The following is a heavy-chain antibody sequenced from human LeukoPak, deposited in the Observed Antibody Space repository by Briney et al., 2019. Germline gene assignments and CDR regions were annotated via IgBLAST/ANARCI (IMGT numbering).Heavy chain of an antibody. CDR2: ITASGATT. CDR1: GFTLTSCA. Sequence: GGSLRLSCAASGFTLTSCAMTWVRQAPGKGLEWVSGITASGATTYYADSVKGRFTISRDNSKNMLYLQMNSLRAEDTAVYYCAKDRQYRLDAFDIWGQGTMVTVSS. J-gene: IGHJ3*02. CDR3: AKDRQYRLDAFDI. V-gene: IGHV3-23*01. D-gene: IGHD2-2*01.